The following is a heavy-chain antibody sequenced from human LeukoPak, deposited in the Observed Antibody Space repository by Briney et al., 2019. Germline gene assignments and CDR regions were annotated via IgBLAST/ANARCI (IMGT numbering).Heavy chain of an antibody. V-gene: IGHV4-34*01. Sequence: SETLSLTCGVYGGSLSGYFCSWIRQPPGKGLEWIGEISHRGSTDSNPSLKSRVTISVDTSNNQFSLKLSSVTAADTAVYYCARHLHGSGSRAFDIWDQGTMVTVSS. CDR2: ISHRGST. D-gene: IGHD3-10*01. CDR1: GGSLSGYF. J-gene: IGHJ3*02. CDR3: ARHLHGSGSRAFDI.